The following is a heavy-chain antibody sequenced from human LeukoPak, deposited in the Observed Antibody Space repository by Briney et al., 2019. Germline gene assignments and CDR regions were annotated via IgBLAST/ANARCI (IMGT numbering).Heavy chain of an antibody. D-gene: IGHD6-13*01. J-gene: IGHJ5*02. CDR2: IYHSGST. CDR3: ARQYSTNWYDDRGWFDP. Sequence: SETLSLTCSVSTYSISSAYYWGWIRQPPGKGLQWIGSIYHSGSTSYNPSLKSRVTISVDTSKNQFSLKLSSVTAADTAFYYCARQYSTNWYDDRGWFDPWGQGTLVTVSS. V-gene: IGHV4-38-2*02. CDR1: TYSISSAYY.